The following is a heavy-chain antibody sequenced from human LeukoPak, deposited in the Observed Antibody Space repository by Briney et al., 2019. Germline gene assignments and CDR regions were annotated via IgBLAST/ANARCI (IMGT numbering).Heavy chain of an antibody. CDR2: IHHSGRS. CDR3: ARGGNRFGGFYFDY. D-gene: IGHD3-10*01. CDR1: ADSLSSGGHY. V-gene: IGHV4-31*03. J-gene: IGHJ4*02. Sequence: SETLSLTCTVSADSLSSGGHYRAWIRQFPGKGLESIGFIHHSGRSRHNPSLKDRVAISVDTSRKQFALKLSSVTAADTAMYYCARGGNRFGGFYFDYWGQGIQVIVSS.